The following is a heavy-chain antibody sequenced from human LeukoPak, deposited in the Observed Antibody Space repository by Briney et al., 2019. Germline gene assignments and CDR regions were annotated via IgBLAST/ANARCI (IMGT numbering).Heavy chain of an antibody. V-gene: IGHV3-7*05. J-gene: IGHJ4*02. Sequence: GGSLKLSCAASGFTFSGYWMTWVRQAPGKGLEYVVNIKEDGSEKYYVDSVKGRFTISRDNTKNSLYLQMSSLRGDDTAVYYCVRDCGFHTFDYWGQGTLVTLS. CDR1: GFTFSGYW. CDR3: VRDCGFHTFDY. D-gene: IGHD2-21*01. CDR2: IKEDGSEK.